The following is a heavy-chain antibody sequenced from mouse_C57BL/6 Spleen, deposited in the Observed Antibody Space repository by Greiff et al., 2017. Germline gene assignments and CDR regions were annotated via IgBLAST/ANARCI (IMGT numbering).Heavy chain of an antibody. CDR2: IYPGGGYT. V-gene: IGHV1-63*01. D-gene: IGHD2-2*01. CDR1: GYTFTNYW. Sequence: VQLQESGAELVRPGTSVKMSCKASGYTFTNYWIGWAKQRPGHGLEWIGDIYPGGGYTNYNEKFKGKATLTADKSSSTAYMQFSSLTSEDSAIYDCARRGVTTGAMDYWGQGTSVTVSS. CDR3: ARRGVTTGAMDY. J-gene: IGHJ4*01.